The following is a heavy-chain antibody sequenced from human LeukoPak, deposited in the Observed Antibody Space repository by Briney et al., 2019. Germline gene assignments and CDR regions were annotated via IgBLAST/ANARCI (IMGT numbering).Heavy chain of an antibody. V-gene: IGHV4-59*01. D-gene: IGHD3-3*01. Sequence: SETLSLTCTVSGGSISSYYWSWIRQPPGKGLEWIGYIYYSGSTNYNPSLKSRVTISVDTSKNQFSLKLSSVTAADTAVYYCARDLAHYDFWSGYPPRTAGFDPWGQGTLVTVSS. CDR3: ARDLAHYDFWSGYPPRTAGFDP. J-gene: IGHJ5*02. CDR2: IYYSGST. CDR1: GGSISSYY.